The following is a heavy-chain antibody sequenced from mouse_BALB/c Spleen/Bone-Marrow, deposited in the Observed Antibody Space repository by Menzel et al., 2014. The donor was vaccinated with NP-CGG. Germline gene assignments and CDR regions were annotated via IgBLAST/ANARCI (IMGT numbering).Heavy chain of an antibody. CDR1: GFSLTTYG. V-gene: IGHV2-6*02. D-gene: IGHD2-10*02. J-gene: IGHJ4*01. CDR3: ARNPYGNYAMDY. CDR2: IWSDGNT. Sequence: VKLMESGPGLVAPPQSLSITCTVSGFSLTTYGVHWVRQPPGKGLEWLVVIWSDGNTTYNSALKSRLSISKDNSKSQVFLKMNSLQTDDTAMYYCARNPYGNYAMDYWGQGTSVTVSS.